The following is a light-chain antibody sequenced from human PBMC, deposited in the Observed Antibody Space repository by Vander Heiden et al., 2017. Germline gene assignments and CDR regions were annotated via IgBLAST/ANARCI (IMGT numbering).Light chain of an antibody. CDR2: AAS. J-gene: IGKJ2*01. V-gene: IGKV1-12*01. CDR3: QQANSFPYT. CDR1: QVIICC. Sequence: DIQMTQSPSSVSASVGDRVTITCRASQVIICCLAWHQQKPGEAPQLLIYAASSLQSGVPSRFSGSGSGTDFTLTINSLQPEDSATYYCQQANSFPYTFGQGTKLEIK.